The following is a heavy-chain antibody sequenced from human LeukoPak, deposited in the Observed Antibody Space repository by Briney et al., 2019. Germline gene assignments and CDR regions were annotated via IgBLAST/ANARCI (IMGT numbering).Heavy chain of an antibody. Sequence: SQTLSLTCTVSGGSIISGGYYYSWIRQHPRKGLEWIGYIYYSGSTYYNPSLKSRVTISVDTSKNQFSLKLSSVPAADTAVYYCARDRYTVVSWYFDLWGRGTLVTVSS. J-gene: IGHJ2*01. CDR2: IYYSGST. CDR1: GGSIISGGYY. V-gene: IGHV4-31*03. CDR3: ARDRYTVVSWYFDL. D-gene: IGHD4-23*01.